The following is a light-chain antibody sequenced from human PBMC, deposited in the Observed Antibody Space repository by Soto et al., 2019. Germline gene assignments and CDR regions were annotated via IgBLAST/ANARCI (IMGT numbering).Light chain of an antibody. J-gene: IGKJ1*01. V-gene: IGKV1-39*01. Sequence: DIQMTQFPSSLSASVGDRVTITCRSSQTIRVYLNWLQHRQGKPPKIFIYGATRLQSGVPPRFSGSMSGTEYTLTISSIQPEDFATYYCQQSYSSSWTFGQGTKV. CDR3: QQSYSSSWT. CDR2: GAT. CDR1: QTIRVY.